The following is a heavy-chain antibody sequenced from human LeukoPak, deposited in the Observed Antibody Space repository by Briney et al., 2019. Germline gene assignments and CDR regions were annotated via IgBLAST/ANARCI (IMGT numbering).Heavy chain of an antibody. CDR1: GYTFTGYY. CDR3: ARADGYGSSWYTDY. V-gene: IGHV1-2*02. J-gene: IGHJ4*02. Sequence: GATVNVSRKASGYTFTGYYMHWVPHAPGQGLECVGWINPNRGGTNYAQKFQVRVTMTRDTCISTAYMEMSRLTSDDTALYYCARADGYGSSWYTDYWGQGTLVTVSS. D-gene: IGHD6-13*01. CDR2: INPNRGGT.